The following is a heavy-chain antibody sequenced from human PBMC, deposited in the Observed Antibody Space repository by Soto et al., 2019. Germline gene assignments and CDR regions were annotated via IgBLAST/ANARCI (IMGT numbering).Heavy chain of an antibody. CDR1: GYTFTSYA. CDR3: ARDALSTKGDPRSGDAFDI. CDR2: INAGNGNT. J-gene: IGHJ3*02. V-gene: IGHV1-3*01. Sequence: ASVKVSCKASGYTFTSYAMHWVRQAPGQRLEWMGWINAGNGNTKYSQKFQGRVTITRDTSASTAYMELSSLRSEDTAVYYCARDALSTKGDPRSGDAFDIWGQGTMVTVSS. D-gene: IGHD3-10*01.